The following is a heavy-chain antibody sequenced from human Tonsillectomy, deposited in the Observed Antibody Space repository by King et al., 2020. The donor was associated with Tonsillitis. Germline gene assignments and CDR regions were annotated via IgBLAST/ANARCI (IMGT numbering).Heavy chain of an antibody. CDR1: GYSISSGYY. D-gene: IGHD4-17*01. CDR2: IYHSGST. Sequence: QLQESGPGLVKPSETLSLTCTVSGYSISSGYYWGWIRQPPGKGLEWIGRIYHSGSTYYNPSLKSRVTISVDTSKNQFSLKLSSVTAADTAMYYCARSWTVTTRGIDYWGQGTLVTVSS. CDR3: ARSWTVTTRGIDY. J-gene: IGHJ4*02. V-gene: IGHV4-38-2*02.